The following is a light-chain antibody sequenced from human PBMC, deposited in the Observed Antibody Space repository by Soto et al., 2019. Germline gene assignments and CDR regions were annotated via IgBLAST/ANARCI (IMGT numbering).Light chain of an antibody. CDR3: QQYGSSPWT. Sequence: EIVLTQSPGTLSLSPGERATLSCRASQSVTNNYLAWYQQKPGQAPRVVIYGASITATGIPDRFSGSGSGTDFTLTISRLEPEDFAVYYCQQYGSSPWTFGQGTKVEIK. CDR2: GAS. V-gene: IGKV3-20*01. CDR1: QSVTNNY. J-gene: IGKJ1*01.